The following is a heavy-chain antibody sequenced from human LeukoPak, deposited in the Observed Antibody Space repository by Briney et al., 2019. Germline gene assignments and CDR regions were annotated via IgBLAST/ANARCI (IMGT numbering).Heavy chain of an antibody. V-gene: IGHV3-23*01. Sequence: PGGSLRLSCAASGFTFSSYAMSWVRQAPGKGLEWVSAISGSGGSTYYADSVKGRFTISRDNSKSTLYLQMNSLRAEDTAVYYCAKLDYGDYVLGYWGQGTLVTVSS. CDR3: AKLDYGDYVLGY. CDR2: ISGSGGST. J-gene: IGHJ4*02. D-gene: IGHD4-17*01. CDR1: GFTFSSYA.